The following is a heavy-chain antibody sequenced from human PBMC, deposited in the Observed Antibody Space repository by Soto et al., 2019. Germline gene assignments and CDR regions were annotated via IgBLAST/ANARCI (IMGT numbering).Heavy chain of an antibody. J-gene: IGHJ4*02. V-gene: IGHV3-30*03. Sequence: QVQLVESGGGVVQPGRSLRLSCEASGFTFSHYGIHWVRQAPGKGLEWLAVISYDGSNKHYADSVKGRFTVNRDNSKNTMYLPMNSLRAEDTAVYFCARYSGKYQGPIDYWGQGTQVTVSS. CDR2: ISYDGSNK. D-gene: IGHD1-26*01. CDR3: ARYSGKYQGPIDY. CDR1: GFTFSHYG.